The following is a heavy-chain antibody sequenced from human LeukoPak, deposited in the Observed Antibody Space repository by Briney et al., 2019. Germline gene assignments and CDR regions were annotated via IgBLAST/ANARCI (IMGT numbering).Heavy chain of an antibody. J-gene: IGHJ5*02. V-gene: IGHV4-31*11. D-gene: IGHD6-19*01. CDR1: GGSISSGGYY. Sequence: PSQTLSLTCAVSGGSISSGGYYWSWIRQHPGKGLEWIGYIYYSGSTYYNPSLKSRVTISVDTSKNQFSLKVISVTAADTAAYYCARDRGRSVAGTWGQGTLVTVSS. CDR2: IYYSGST. CDR3: ARDRGRSVAGT.